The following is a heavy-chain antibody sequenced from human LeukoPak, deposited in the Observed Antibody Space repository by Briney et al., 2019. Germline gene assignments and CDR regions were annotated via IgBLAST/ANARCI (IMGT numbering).Heavy chain of an antibody. Sequence: TLSLTCTVSGDSINSAAYYWTWIRQHPGKGLEWIGYIYYSGSTSYNPSLQSRVTISIDTSKNQFSLKLSSVTAADTAVYYCARDNDFWSGYYSCDFCGRGALVTVSS. J-gene: IGHJ4*02. CDR1: GDSINSAAYY. D-gene: IGHD3-3*01. CDR2: IYYSGST. CDR3: ARDNDFWSGYYSCDF. V-gene: IGHV4-31*03.